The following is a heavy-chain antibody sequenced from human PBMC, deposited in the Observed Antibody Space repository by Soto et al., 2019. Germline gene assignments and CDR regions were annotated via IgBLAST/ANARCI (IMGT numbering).Heavy chain of an antibody. D-gene: IGHD2-15*01. CDR2: IIPILGIA. V-gene: IGHV1-69*08. Sequence: QVQLVQSGAEVKKPGSSVKVSCKASGGTFSSYTISWVRQAPGQGLEWMGRIIPILGIANYAQKFQGRVTITADKSTSTAYMELSSLRSEDTAVYYCAGEGYCSGCSCLAFDYWGQGTLVTVSS. J-gene: IGHJ4*02. CDR1: GGTFSSYT. CDR3: AGEGYCSGCSCLAFDY.